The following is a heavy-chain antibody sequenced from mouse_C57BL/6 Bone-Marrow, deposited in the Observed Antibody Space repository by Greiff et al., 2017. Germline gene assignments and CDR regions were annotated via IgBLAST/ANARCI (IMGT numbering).Heavy chain of an antibody. V-gene: IGHV5-9*01. CDR3: ARQGNFYGRAY. Sequence: EVKLVESGGGLVKPGGSLKLSCAASGFTFSSYTMSWVRQTPEKRLEWVATISGGGGNTYYPDSVKGRFPISRDNDKNTLYLQMSSLRSEDTALYYCARQGNFYGRAYWGQGTLVTVSA. CDR2: ISGGGGNT. CDR1: GFTFSSYT. J-gene: IGHJ3*01. D-gene: IGHD2-1*01.